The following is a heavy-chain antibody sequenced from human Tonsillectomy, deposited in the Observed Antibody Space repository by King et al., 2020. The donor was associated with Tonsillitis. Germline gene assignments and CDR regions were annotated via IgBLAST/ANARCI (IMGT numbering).Heavy chain of an antibody. J-gene: IGHJ5*02. CDR2: IFHSGST. V-gene: IGHV4-4*02. D-gene: IGHD2-21*02. Sequence: VQLQESGPGLVKPSGTLSLTCAVSGDSISSRNWWSWVRQPPGKGLEWIGAIFHSGSTNYNPSLKSRVTLSVDKSKNQFSLKLSSVTAADTAVYYCARDTCGGDCSAPRARQNWFDPWGQGTLVTVSS. CDR1: GDSISSRNW. CDR3: ARDTCGGDCSAPRARQNWFDP.